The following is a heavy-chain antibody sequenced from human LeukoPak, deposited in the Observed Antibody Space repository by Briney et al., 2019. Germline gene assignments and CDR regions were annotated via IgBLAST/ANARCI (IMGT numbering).Heavy chain of an antibody. Sequence: GSALRLSCAASGFPFSGSGMHWVRQAPGKGLEWVAIIWYDGSNQYYADSVKGRFTISRDNSKNTVDLQMNSLRAEDMALYYCARPGEPSFDYWGQGTLVTVSS. CDR1: GFPFSGSG. V-gene: IGHV3-33*01. D-gene: IGHD1-14*01. CDR3: ARPGEPSFDY. J-gene: IGHJ4*02. CDR2: IWYDGSNQ.